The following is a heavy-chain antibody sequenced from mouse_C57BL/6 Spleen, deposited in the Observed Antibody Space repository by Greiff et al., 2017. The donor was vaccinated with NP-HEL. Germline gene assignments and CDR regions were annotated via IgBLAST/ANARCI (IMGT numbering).Heavy chain of an antibody. D-gene: IGHD2-4*01. Sequence: VQLQQSGAELARPGASVKLSCKASGYTFTSYGISWVKQRTGQGLEWIGEIYPRSGNTYYHEKFKGKATLTADKSSSTAYMWLRSLTSEDSAVYFCARSRGAYDYDGREPWFAYWGQGTLVTVSA. J-gene: IGHJ3*01. CDR3: ARSRGAYDYDGREPWFAY. CDR2: IYPRSGNT. CDR1: GYTFTSYG. V-gene: IGHV1-81*01.